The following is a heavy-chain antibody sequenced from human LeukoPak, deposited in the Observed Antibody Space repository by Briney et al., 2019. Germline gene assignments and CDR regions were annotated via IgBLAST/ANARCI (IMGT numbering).Heavy chain of an antibody. J-gene: IGHJ4*02. CDR1: GGSFSGYY. CDR2: INHSGST. D-gene: IGHD2-2*01. V-gene: IGHV4-34*01. Sequence: SETLSLTCAVYGGSFSGYYWSWIRQPPGKGLEWIGEINHSGSTNYNPSLKSRVTISVDTSKNQFSLKLSSMTAADTAVYYCASSVCSSTSCIDYWGQGTLVTVSS. CDR3: ASSVCSSTSCIDY.